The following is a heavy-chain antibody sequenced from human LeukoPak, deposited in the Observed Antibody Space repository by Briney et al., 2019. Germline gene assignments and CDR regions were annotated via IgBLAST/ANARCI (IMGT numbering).Heavy chain of an antibody. V-gene: IGHV3-30-3*01. CDR2: ISYDGSNK. Sequence: PGGSLRLSCAASGFTLSSYAMHWVRQAPGKGLEWVAVISYDGSNKYYADSVKGRFTISRDNSKNTLYLQMNSLRAEDTAVYYCARPLITIFGPDAFDIWGQGTMVTVSS. CDR3: ARPLITIFGPDAFDI. J-gene: IGHJ3*02. CDR1: GFTLSSYA. D-gene: IGHD3-3*01.